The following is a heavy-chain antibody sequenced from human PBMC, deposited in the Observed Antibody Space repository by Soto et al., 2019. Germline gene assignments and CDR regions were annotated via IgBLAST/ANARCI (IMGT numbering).Heavy chain of an antibody. CDR3: ARHGAYSTSVYYCYGMDV. V-gene: IGHV4-39*01. CDR1: GGFINNSAYY. J-gene: IGHJ6*02. D-gene: IGHD6-13*01. CDR2: GFYGGRT. Sequence: SETLSLTCTVSGGFINNSAYYWGWIRQSPGKGLDWIASGFYGGRTYYNPSLKSRVTFSLDTSKSRFSLELSSVTAADTAVYYCARHGAYSTSVYYCYGMDVWGQGTTVTVSS.